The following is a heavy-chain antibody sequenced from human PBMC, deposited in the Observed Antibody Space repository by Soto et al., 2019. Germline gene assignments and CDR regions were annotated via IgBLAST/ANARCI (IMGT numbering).Heavy chain of an antibody. CDR1: SASIITEQR. V-gene: IGHV4-4*02. Sequence: QMQLQESGPGLVKPSETLSLTCAVSSASIITEQRWTWVRQPPGKGLEWIGEIHHSGSTNNNPSLRSRVTMSVGESKNQFSLNLNSVTAADTALYYCARSFGWYAIDHWGQGTLVIVSS. CDR2: IHHSGST. D-gene: IGHD6-19*01. J-gene: IGHJ4*02. CDR3: ARSFGWYAIDH.